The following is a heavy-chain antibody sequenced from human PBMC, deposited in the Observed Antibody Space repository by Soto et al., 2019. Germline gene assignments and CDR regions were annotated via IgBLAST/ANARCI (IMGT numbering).Heavy chain of an antibody. J-gene: IGHJ5*02. V-gene: IGHV4-30-2*01. D-gene: IGHD6-19*01. CDR3: AGVKGGWGFDP. CDR1: GGSISSGGYS. Sequence: QLQLQESGSGLVKPSQTLSLTCAVSGGSISSGGYSWSWIRQPPGKGLEWIGYIYHSGSTYYNPSRKSGVTISVDRSKNQFSLKLSSVTAADTAVYYCAGVKGGWGFDPWCQGTLVTVSS. CDR2: IYHSGST.